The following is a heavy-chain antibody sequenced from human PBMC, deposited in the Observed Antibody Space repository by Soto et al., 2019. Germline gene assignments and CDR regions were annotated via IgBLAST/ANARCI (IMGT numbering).Heavy chain of an antibody. V-gene: IGHV3-30*04. J-gene: IGHJ5*02. CDR1: GFTFRSYA. CDR3: ARSGSSFPFDP. Sequence: QVQLVESGGGVVQPGRSLRLSCEASGFTFRSYAMHWVRQAPGKGLEWVALISFDGSKKQYADSVKGRFTISRDNSKSTLSLQMNSLTIQDPAVYYCARSGSSFPFDPWGQGTLVPVSS. D-gene: IGHD1-26*01. CDR2: ISFDGSKK.